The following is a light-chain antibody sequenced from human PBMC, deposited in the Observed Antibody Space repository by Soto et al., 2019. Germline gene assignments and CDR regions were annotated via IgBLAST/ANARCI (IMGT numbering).Light chain of an antibody. J-gene: IGKJ1*01. Sequence: EIVMTQSPATLSVSPGGRVPLSCRASQSIGDTLAWYRQKPGQAPRLLIYGASTRATGIPARFSGSGSGTEFTLTISSLQSEDFAVYYCQQYNIWPWTFGQGTKVDIK. CDR3: QQYNIWPWT. V-gene: IGKV3-15*01. CDR2: GAS. CDR1: QSIGDT.